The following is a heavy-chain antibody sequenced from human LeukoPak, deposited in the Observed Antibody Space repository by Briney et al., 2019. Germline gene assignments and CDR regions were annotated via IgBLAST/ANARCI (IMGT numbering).Heavy chain of an antibody. V-gene: IGHV3-20*04. J-gene: IGHJ6*03. CDR2: INWNGGST. Sequence: PGGSLRLSCAASGFTFDDYGMSWVRQAPGKGLEWVSGINWNGGSTGYADSVKGRFTISRDNAKNSLYLQMNSLGAEDTALYYCARVPRPYYDSSGYYPPNPYYYYYMDVWGKGTTVTVSS. CDR1: GFTFDDYG. CDR3: ARVPRPYYDSSGYYPPNPYYYYYMDV. D-gene: IGHD3-22*01.